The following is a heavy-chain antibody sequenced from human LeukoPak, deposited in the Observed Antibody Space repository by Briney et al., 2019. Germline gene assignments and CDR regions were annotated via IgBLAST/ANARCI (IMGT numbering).Heavy chain of an antibody. CDR3: AKEPYDSSGYEYYFDY. V-gene: IGHV3-23*01. D-gene: IGHD3-22*01. CDR2: ISGSGGRT. Sequence: QPGGSLRLSCAASGFTFSSYAMSWVRQAPGKGLEWVSAISGSGGRTYYADSVKGRFTISRDNSKNTLYLQMNSLRAEDTAVYYCAKEPYDSSGYEYYFDYWGQGTLVTVSS. J-gene: IGHJ4*02. CDR1: GFTFSSYA.